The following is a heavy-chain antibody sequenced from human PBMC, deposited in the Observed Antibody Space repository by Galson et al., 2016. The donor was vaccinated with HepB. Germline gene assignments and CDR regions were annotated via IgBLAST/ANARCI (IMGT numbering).Heavy chain of an antibody. J-gene: IGHJ5*02. V-gene: IGHV4-39*07. CDR2: IDHSGST. CDR1: GDSISISGYY. Sequence: ETLSLTCTVSGDSISISGYYWGWIRQPPGKGLEWIGSIDHSGSTYYNPSLKSRVTISIDTSKNQFSLKVNSVAAADTAVYYCARDRLKSQQVVWGLGPNWFDPWGQGTLVTVSA. CDR3: ARDRLKSQQVVWGLGPNWFDP. D-gene: IGHD6-13*01.